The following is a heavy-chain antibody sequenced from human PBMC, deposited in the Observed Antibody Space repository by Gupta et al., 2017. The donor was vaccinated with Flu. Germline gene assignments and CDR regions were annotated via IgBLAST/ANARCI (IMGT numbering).Heavy chain of an antibody. V-gene: IGHV3-33*06. D-gene: IGHD3-10*01. CDR3: AKDGNYGTGNRGDH. J-gene: IGHJ4*02. CDR2: IWYDGTNE. Sequence: RQAPGKGLEWVALIWYDGTNENYAQSVRGRFSISRDNSKNTLYLQMNSLRVEDTAVYFCAKDGNYGTGNRGDHWGQGTLVTVSS.